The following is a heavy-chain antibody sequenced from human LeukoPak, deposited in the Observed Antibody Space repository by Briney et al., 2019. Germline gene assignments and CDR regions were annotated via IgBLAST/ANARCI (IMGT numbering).Heavy chain of an antibody. V-gene: IGHV3-33*01. Sequence: GRSLRLSCAASGFTFSSYGMHWVRQAPGKGLEWVAVIWYDGSNKYYADSVKGRFTVSRDNSKNTVYLQMNSLGAEDTAVYYCARDPGDYVGNDAFDIWGQGTMVTVSS. D-gene: IGHD4-17*01. J-gene: IGHJ3*02. CDR2: IWYDGSNK. CDR1: GFTFSSYG. CDR3: ARDPGDYVGNDAFDI.